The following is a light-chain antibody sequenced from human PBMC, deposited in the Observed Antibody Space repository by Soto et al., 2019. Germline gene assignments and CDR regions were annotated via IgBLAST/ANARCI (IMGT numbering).Light chain of an antibody. CDR3: QQRNSWPLT. Sequence: EIVLTQSPATLSLSPGERATLSCRASQSVRSYLVWYQQKPGQAPRLLIYDASNRATGIPARFSGSGSGTDFTLTISSLEPEDFAVYYCQQRNSWPLTFGGGTKVDI. J-gene: IGKJ4*01. CDR2: DAS. CDR1: QSVRSY. V-gene: IGKV3-11*01.